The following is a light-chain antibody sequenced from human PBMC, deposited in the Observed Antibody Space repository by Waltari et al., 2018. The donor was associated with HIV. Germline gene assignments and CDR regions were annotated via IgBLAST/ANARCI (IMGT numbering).Light chain of an antibody. J-gene: IGLJ2*01. V-gene: IGLV1-44*01. CDR1: SSHIGSTT. CDR3: ATWDDSLNGVV. Sequence: QSVLTQPPTASGTPGQRVTISCSGSSSHIGSTTVTWYQHLPGTAPKVLIYSNNQRPSEVPDRFSGSKSGTSVSLAISGLQSEDEADYYCATWDDSLNGVVFGGGTKLTV. CDR2: SNN.